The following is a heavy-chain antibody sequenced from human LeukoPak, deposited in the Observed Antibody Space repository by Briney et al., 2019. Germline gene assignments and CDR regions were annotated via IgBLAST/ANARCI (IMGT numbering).Heavy chain of an antibody. V-gene: IGHV4-59*08. D-gene: IGHD5-18*01. Sequence: PSETLSLTCTVSGVSSSSSYWSWIRQPPGKGLEWIGYIFYTGDSNHNPSFKSRVSISLDTSKDQISLKLSSVTAADTAVYYCARQARGYSPIDYWGQGTLVTVSS. CDR1: GVSSSSSY. CDR3: ARQARGYSPIDY. CDR2: IFYTGDS. J-gene: IGHJ4*02.